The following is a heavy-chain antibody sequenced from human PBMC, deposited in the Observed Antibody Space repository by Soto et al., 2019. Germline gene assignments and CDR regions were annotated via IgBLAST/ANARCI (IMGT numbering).Heavy chain of an antibody. Sequence: QVQLVESGGDLVKPGGSLRLSCAAAGFTFSDYYMSWIRQAPGKGLQWVSYISSSGSAIYYADSVKGRFTISRDNAKISLYLQMNSLRAEDTAVYYCARVARGYSYGPIDCWGQGTLVTVSS. CDR3: ARVARGYSYGPIDC. CDR2: ISSSGSAI. D-gene: IGHD5-18*01. J-gene: IGHJ4*02. V-gene: IGHV3-11*01. CDR1: GFTFSDYY.